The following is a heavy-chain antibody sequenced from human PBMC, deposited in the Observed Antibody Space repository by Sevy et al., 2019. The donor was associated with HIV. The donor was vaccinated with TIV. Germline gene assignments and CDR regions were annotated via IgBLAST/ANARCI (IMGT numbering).Heavy chain of an antibody. CDR1: GGSFSGYY. Sequence: SETLSLTCAVYGGSFSGYYWSWIRQPPGKGLEWIGEINHSGSTNYNPSHKSRVTISVDTSKNQFSLKLSSVTAADTAVYYCARGTTGVVYGMDVWGQGTTVTVSS. CDR3: ARGTTGVVYGMDV. J-gene: IGHJ6*02. D-gene: IGHD7-27*01. CDR2: INHSGST. V-gene: IGHV4-34*01.